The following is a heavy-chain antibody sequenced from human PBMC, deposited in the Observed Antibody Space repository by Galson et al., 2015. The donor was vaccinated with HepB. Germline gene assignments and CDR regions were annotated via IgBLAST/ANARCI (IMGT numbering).Heavy chain of an antibody. D-gene: IGHD2-21*02. CDR1: GFTFSSYS. J-gene: IGHJ4*02. CDR3: ARDYCGGDCYSRMYYFDY. CDR2: ISSSSSYI. Sequence: SLRLSCAASGFTFSSYSMNWVRQAPGKGLEWVSSISSSSSYIYYADSVKGRFTISRDNAKNSLYLQMNSLRAEDTAVYYCARDYCGGDCYSRMYYFDYWGQGTLVTVSS. V-gene: IGHV3-21*01.